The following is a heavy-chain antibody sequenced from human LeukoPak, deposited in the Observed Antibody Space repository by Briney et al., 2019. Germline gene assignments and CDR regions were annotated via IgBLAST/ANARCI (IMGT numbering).Heavy chain of an antibody. Sequence: SVKVSCKASGGTFGSYAISWVRQAPGQGLEWMGGIIPIFGTANYAQKFQGRVTITADESTSTAYMELSSLRSEDTAVYYCARGLAARRLYYYYMDVWGKGTTVTVSS. J-gene: IGHJ6*03. CDR3: ARGLAARRLYYYYMDV. CDR1: GGTFGSYA. V-gene: IGHV1-69*01. D-gene: IGHD6-6*01. CDR2: IIPIFGTA.